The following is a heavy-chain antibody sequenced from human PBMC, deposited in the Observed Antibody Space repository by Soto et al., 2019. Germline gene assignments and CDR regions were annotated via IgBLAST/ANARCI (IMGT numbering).Heavy chain of an antibody. CDR1: GFTFSDYY. J-gene: IGHJ3*02. V-gene: IGHV3-11*04. D-gene: IGHD3-10*01. Sequence: GGSLRLSCAASGFTFSDYYMSWIRQAPGKGLEWVSYISSSGSTIYYADSVKGRFTISRDNAKNSLYLQMNSLRDEDTAVYYCARVRYYYGSGSGTNDAFDIWGQGTMVTVSS. CDR2: ISSSGSTI. CDR3: ARVRYYYGSGSGTNDAFDI.